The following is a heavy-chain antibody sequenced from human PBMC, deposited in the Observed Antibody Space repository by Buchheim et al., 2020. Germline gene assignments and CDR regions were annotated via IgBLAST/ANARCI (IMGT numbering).Heavy chain of an antibody. V-gene: IGHV3-23*04. CDR3: AKEVRPNDF. J-gene: IGHJ4*02. CDR1: GFTFSSAA. Sequence: EVHLVQSGGGLVQPGGSLRLSCEASGFTFSSAAMTWVRQAPGKGLEWVSSLTISGVFTYYADSVRGRFSISRDNSKNTLYLQMNSLRAEDTAVYYCAKEVRPNDFWGQGTL. CDR2: LTISGVFT.